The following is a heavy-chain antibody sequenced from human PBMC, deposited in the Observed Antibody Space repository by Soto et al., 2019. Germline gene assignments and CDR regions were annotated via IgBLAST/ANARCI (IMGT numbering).Heavy chain of an antibody. CDR2: INAGSGNT. V-gene: IGHV1-3*01. J-gene: IGHJ3*02. D-gene: IGHD3-3*02. Sequence: ASVKVSCKATGYTFSAYTMNWVRQAPGQSLEWMGWINAGSGNTKYSQNFQGRVSITRDTSASTVYMELTGLTSEDTAVYYCARDTETLGPRANDALDIWGQGTMVTVSS. CDR1: GYTFSAYT. CDR3: ARDTETLGPRANDALDI.